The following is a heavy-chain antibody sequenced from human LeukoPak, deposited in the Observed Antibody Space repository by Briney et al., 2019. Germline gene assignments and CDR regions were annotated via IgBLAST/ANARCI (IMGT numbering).Heavy chain of an antibody. CDR3: AKVNSGYDYGPYFDY. D-gene: IGHD5-12*01. V-gene: IGHV4-59*01. Sequence: PSETLSLTCSVSGGSISNNYWSWIRQPPGKGLEWIGYIYYSGSTNYNPSLKSRLTISVDTSKNQLSLKLSSVTAADTAVYYCAKVNSGYDYGPYFDYWGQGTLVTVSS. CDR1: GGSISNNY. CDR2: IYYSGST. J-gene: IGHJ4*02.